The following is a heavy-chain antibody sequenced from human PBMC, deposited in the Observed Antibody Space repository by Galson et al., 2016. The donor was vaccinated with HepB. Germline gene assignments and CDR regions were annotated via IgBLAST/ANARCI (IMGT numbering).Heavy chain of an antibody. Sequence: PALVKPTQTLTLTRTFSGFSLTTNGESVGWIRQPPGKGLEWLALIYWDDEKRYSPSLHGRLTVTKDTSKNEVVLTLTNMDPVDTGTYFCAHRRRSLNWYFFDSWGQGALVTVSS. CDR1: GFSLTTNGES. CDR2: IYWDDEK. CDR3: AHRRRSLNWYFFDS. V-gene: IGHV2-5*02. J-gene: IGHJ4*02.